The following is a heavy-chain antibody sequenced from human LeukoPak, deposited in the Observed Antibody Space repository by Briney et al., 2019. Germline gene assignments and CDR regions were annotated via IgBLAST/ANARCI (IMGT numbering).Heavy chain of an antibody. CDR1: GDSVSSNSAA. CDR2: TCYRSKWYN. Sequence: SQTLSLTCAISGDSVSSNSAAWNWIRQSPSRGLEWLGRTCYRSKWYNDYAASVKSRITINSDTSKNHFSLQLNSVTPEDTAVYYCARDFSSGWPRADFDCWGQGTLVTVSS. J-gene: IGHJ4*02. V-gene: IGHV6-1*01. CDR3: ARDFSSGWPRADFDC. D-gene: IGHD6-19*01.